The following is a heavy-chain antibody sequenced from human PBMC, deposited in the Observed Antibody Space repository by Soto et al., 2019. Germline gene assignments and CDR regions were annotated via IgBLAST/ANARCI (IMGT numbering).Heavy chain of an antibody. CDR3: AHRPTSSYIFDY. J-gene: IGHJ4*02. CDR1: GFSLSTSGVN. V-gene: IGHV2-5*01. Sequence: SGPTLVNPTHTLTLTCTFSGFSLSTSGVNVGWIRQPPGKALEWLALIYGNDDKRYSPSLESRVTITKDTSKNQVVLTMTNMDPVDTATYYCAHRPTSSYIFDYWGQGTLVTVSS. CDR2: IYGNDDK. D-gene: IGHD3-16*01.